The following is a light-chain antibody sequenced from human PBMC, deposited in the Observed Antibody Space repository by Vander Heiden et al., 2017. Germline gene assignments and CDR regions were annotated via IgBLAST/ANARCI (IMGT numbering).Light chain of an antibody. CDR2: DAS. Sequence: AIQLTQSPSSLSASVRDRVTSTCRASQGISSALAWYQQKPVKAPKLLIYDASSLESGVPSRFSGSGSGTAFTLTISSLQPEDFATSYCQQFNSYPRTFGPGTRLEIK. CDR1: QGISSA. CDR3: QQFNSYPRT. V-gene: IGKV1-13*02. J-gene: IGKJ5*01.